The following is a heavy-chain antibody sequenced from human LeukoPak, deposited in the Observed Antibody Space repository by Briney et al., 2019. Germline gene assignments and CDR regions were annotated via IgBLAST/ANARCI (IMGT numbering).Heavy chain of an antibody. CDR2: IRSKAYGGTT. CDR1: GFTFGDYA. D-gene: IGHD3-9*01. CDR3: TRDLVLS. Sequence: GRSLRLSCTASGFTFGDYAMSWVRQAPGKGLEWVGFIRSKAYGGTTEYAASVKGRFTISRDDSKSIAYLQMNGLRTEDTAVYYCTRDLVLSWGQGTMVTVSS. J-gene: IGHJ3*01. V-gene: IGHV3-49*04.